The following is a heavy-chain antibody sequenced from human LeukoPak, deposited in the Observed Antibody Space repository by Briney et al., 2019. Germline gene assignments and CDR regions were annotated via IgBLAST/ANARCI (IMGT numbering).Heavy chain of an antibody. CDR3: ANGANSGSYFED. J-gene: IGHJ4*02. Sequence: SETLSLTCTVSGASISSNYWSWIRQPAGKGLEWIGRMYTSGNTHYSPSLKSRVTMSVDTSKNKFSLNLTSVTAAHTAVYYCANGANSGSYFEDWGQGTLVTVSS. V-gene: IGHV4-4*07. CDR1: GASISSNY. D-gene: IGHD1-26*01. CDR2: MYTSGNT.